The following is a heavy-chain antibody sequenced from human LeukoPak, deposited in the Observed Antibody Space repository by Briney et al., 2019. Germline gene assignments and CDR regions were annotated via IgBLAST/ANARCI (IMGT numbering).Heavy chain of an antibody. V-gene: IGHV4-59*01. CDR1: GASISSYY. CDR3: ARDGSGTYYNDRLYSENWFDP. CDR2: IYYSGST. J-gene: IGHJ5*02. Sequence: SETLSLTCTVSGASISSYYWSWIRQPPGKGLEWIGYIYYSGSTNYNPSLKGRVTISVDTSKNQFSLKLSSVTAADTAVYYCARDGSGTYYNDRLYSENWFDPWGQGTLVTVSS. D-gene: IGHD3-10*01.